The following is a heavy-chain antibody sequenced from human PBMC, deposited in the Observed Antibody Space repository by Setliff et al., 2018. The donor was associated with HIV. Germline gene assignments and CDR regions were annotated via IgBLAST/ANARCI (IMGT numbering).Heavy chain of an antibody. J-gene: IGHJ4*02. V-gene: IGHV5-51*01. CDR3: ASGRKKNYDLFSGYYRILGVDFDY. CDR1: GYNFTTNW. D-gene: IGHD3-3*01. CDR2: IRPADSDT. Sequence: PGESLKISCKASGYNFTTNWVGWVRQMPGKGLEWMGIIRPADSDTRVSPSFQGHVTISADKSISSTYLQWSSLKASDTAMYYCASGRKKNYDLFSGYYRILGVDFDYWGQGTLVTVSS.